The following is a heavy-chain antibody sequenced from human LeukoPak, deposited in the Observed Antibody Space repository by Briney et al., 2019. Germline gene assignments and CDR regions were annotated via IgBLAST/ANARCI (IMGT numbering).Heavy chain of an antibody. CDR3: ARALTDMIRRPCDP. CDR2: MSGSGESI. CDR1: GFILSNYA. Sequence: PGGSLRLSCATSGFILSNYAMSWVRQAPGKGLEWVSSMSGSGESIYYADSVKGRFTISRDNSKNTLYLQMDSLRAEDTALYYCARALTDMIRRPCDPWGQGTLVTVSA. D-gene: IGHD3-16*01. J-gene: IGHJ5*02. V-gene: IGHV3-23*01.